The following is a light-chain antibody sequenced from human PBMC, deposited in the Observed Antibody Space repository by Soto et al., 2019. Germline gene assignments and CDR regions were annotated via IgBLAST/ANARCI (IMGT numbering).Light chain of an antibody. J-gene: IGKJ4*01. CDR1: QSIRTF. CDR3: QHSSGIPVT. Sequence: DIQMTQSPSSLSASIGDRVAITCRSSQSIRTFLNWYKQSPGKAPNLLIHDASRLKGGVPSRFSGSGSGTDFTLTISSLQPEDFATYYCQHSSGIPVTFGGGTKVE. V-gene: IGKV1-39*01. CDR2: DAS.